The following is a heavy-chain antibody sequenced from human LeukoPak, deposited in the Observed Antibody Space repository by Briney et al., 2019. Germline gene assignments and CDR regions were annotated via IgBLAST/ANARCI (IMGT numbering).Heavy chain of an antibody. J-gene: IGHJ4*02. Sequence: QAGGSLRLSCAASGFTFSSYEMNWVRQAPGKGLEWVSYISSSGSTIYYADSVKGRFTISRDNAKNSLYLQMNSLRAEDTALYYCARVIAPLPLHYFDYWGQGTLVTVSS. CDR3: ARVIAPLPLHYFDY. CDR1: GFTFSSYE. D-gene: IGHD3-22*01. V-gene: IGHV3-48*03. CDR2: ISSSGSTI.